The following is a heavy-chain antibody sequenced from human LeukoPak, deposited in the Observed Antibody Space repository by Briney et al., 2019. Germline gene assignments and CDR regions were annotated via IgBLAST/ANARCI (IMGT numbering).Heavy chain of an antibody. Sequence: GASVKVSCKASGYTFTSYYMHWVRQAPGHGLEWMGIINPSGGGTSYAQKFQGRVTMTRDMSTSTVYMELSSLRSEDTAVYYCARDQGCSGGSCYAPNAFDIWGQGTMVTVSS. J-gene: IGHJ3*02. CDR3: ARDQGCSGGSCYAPNAFDI. CDR2: INPSGGGT. V-gene: IGHV1-46*01. CDR1: GYTFTSYY. D-gene: IGHD2-15*01.